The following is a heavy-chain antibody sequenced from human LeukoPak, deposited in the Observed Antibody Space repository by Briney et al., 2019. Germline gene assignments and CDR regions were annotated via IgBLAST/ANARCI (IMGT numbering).Heavy chain of an antibody. V-gene: IGHV5-10-1*01. Sequence: GESLKISCKGSGYGFTSYWISWVRQMPGKGLEWMGRIDPSDAYTNYSPSFQGHVTISSDKSIKTAYLQWSSLKASDTAMYYCATHEAYSSSAEVYWGQGALVTVSS. CDR3: ATHEAYSSSAEVY. D-gene: IGHD6-13*01. J-gene: IGHJ1*01. CDR2: IDPSDAYT. CDR1: GYGFTSYW.